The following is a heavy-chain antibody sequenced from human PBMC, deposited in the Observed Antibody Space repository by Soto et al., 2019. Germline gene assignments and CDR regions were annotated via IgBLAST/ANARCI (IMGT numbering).Heavy chain of an antibody. D-gene: IGHD6-19*01. CDR2: IYPGDSTT. CDR1: GYIFTSYW. Sequence: PGESLKISCKGSGYIFTSYWIGWVRQMPGKGLEWMGIIYPGDSTTRYSPSFQGQVTISADKSINTAYLQWSSLKASDTAIYYCMRPGIAVAGPDYWGQGTLVTAPQ. V-gene: IGHV5-51*01. CDR3: MRPGIAVAGPDY. J-gene: IGHJ4*02.